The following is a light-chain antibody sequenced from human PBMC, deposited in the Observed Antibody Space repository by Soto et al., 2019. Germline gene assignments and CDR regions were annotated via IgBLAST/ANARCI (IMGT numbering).Light chain of an antibody. CDR3: QSYDSSLSGWV. Sequence: QSVVTQPPSVSGAPGQRVTISCTGSSCNIGAGYDVHWYQQLPGTAPKLLIYGNSNRPSGVPDRFSGSKSGTSASLAITGLQAEDEADDYCQSYDSSLSGWVFGGGTKLTVL. CDR2: GNS. J-gene: IGLJ3*02. CDR1: SCNIGAGYD. V-gene: IGLV1-40*01.